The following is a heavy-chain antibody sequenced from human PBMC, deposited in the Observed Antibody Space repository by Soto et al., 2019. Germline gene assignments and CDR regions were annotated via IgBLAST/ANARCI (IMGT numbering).Heavy chain of an antibody. J-gene: IGHJ6*02. CDR2: INHSGST. CDR3: ARELGTVTSGRVHYYYGMDV. Sequence: PSETLSLTCAVYGGSFSGYYWSWIRQPPGKGLEWIGEINHSGSTNYNPSLKIRVTISVDTSKNQFSLKLSSVTAADTAVYYCARELGTVTSGRVHYYYGMDVWGQGTTVTVSS. CDR1: GGSFSGYY. V-gene: IGHV4-34*01. D-gene: IGHD4-4*01.